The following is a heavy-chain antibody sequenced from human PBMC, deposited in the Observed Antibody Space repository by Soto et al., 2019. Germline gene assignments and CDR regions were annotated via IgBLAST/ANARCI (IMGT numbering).Heavy chain of an antibody. J-gene: IGHJ4*02. V-gene: IGHV3-30-3*01. D-gene: IGHD6-19*01. CDR1: GFTFSSYA. CDR2: ISYDGSNK. CDR3: ARDIDGSGCPDY. Sequence: GGPLRLSCAASGFTFSSYAMHWVRQAPGKGLEWVAVISYDGSNKYYADSVKGRFTISRDNSKNTLYLQMNSLRAEDTAVYYCARDIDGSGCPDYWGQGTLVTVSS.